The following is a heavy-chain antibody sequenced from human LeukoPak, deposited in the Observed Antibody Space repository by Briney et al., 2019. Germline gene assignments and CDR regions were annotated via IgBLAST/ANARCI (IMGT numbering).Heavy chain of an antibody. D-gene: IGHD3-10*01. CDR2: IYYSGST. V-gene: IGHV4-39*01. CDR1: GGSISSSNYY. Sequence: SETLSLTCTVSGGSISSSNYYWGWIRQPPGKGLEWIGHIYYSGSTYYSPSLKSRVSVSLDTSKNQFSLNLSSVTAADTSVYYCARRGSGGGYFDYWGQGTLVTVSS. J-gene: IGHJ4*02. CDR3: ARRGSGGGYFDY.